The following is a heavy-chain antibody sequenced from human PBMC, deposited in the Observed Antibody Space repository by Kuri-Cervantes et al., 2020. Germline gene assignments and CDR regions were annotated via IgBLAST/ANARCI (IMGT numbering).Heavy chain of an antibody. Sequence: ASVKVSCKASGYTFTGYYMHWVRQAPGQGLEWMGWINPNSGGTNYAQKFQCRVTMTRDTSISTAYMELSRLRSDDTAVYYCARAGYCSGGSCHAFDIWGQGTMVTVSS. D-gene: IGHD2-15*01. CDR3: ARAGYCSGGSCHAFDI. CDR1: GYTFTGYY. V-gene: IGHV1-2*02. CDR2: INPNSGGT. J-gene: IGHJ3*02.